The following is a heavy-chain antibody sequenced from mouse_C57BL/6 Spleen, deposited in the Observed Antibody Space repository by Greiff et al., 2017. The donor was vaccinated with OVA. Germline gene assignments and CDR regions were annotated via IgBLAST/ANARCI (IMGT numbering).Heavy chain of an antibody. V-gene: IGHV1-15*01. Sequence: VQGVESGAELVRPGASVTLSCKASGYTFTDYEMHWVKQTPVHGLEWIGAIDPETGGTAYNQKFKGKAILTADKSSSTAYMELRSLTSEDSAVYYCTRYGTTAIFDYWGQGTTLTVSS. CDR2: IDPETGGT. J-gene: IGHJ2*01. CDR1: GYTFTDYE. CDR3: TRYGTTAIFDY. D-gene: IGHD1-2*01.